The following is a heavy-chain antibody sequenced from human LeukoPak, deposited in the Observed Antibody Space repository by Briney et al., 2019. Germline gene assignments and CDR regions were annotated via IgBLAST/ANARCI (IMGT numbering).Heavy chain of an antibody. J-gene: IGHJ6*02. Sequence: GGSLRLSCAASGLTFSDYYMSWIRQAPGKGLEWVSYISSSGSTIYYADSVKGRFTISRDNAKNSLYLQMNSLRAEDTAVYYCARERTSYYYGMDVWGQGTTVTVSS. CDR2: ISSSGSTI. CDR1: GLTFSDYY. D-gene: IGHD1/OR15-1a*01. V-gene: IGHV3-11*01. CDR3: ARERTSYYYGMDV.